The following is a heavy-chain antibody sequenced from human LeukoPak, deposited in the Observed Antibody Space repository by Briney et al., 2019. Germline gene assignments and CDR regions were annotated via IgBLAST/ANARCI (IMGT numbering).Heavy chain of an antibody. CDR2: MNPNSGNT. CDR3: ARDARYCSSTSCYPLYYYYYMDV. Sequence: ASVKVSCKASGYTFTSYDINWVRQATGQGLEWMGWMNPNSGNTGYAQKFQGRVTMTRNTSISTAYMELSSLRSEDTAVYYCARDARYCSSTSCYPLYYYYYMDVWGKGTTVTVSS. V-gene: IGHV1-8*01. CDR1: GYTFTSYD. J-gene: IGHJ6*03. D-gene: IGHD2-2*01.